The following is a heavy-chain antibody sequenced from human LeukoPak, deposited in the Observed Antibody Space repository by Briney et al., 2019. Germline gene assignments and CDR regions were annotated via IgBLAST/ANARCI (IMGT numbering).Heavy chain of an antibody. CDR2: ISYDGTNK. CDR1: GFTFSSYG. CDR3: AKDSSDSSYYYYMDV. Sequence: GGSLRPSCAASGFTFSSYGMHWVRQAPGKGLEWVAVISYDGTNKYYADSVKGRFTISRDNSKNTLYLQMNSLRAEDTAVYYCAKDSSDSSYYYYMDVWGKGTTVTVSS. J-gene: IGHJ6*03. V-gene: IGHV3-30*18. D-gene: IGHD5-18*01.